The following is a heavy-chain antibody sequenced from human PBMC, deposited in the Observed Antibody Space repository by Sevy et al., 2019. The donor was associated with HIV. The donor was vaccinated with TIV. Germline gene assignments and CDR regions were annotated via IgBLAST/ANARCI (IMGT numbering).Heavy chain of an antibody. V-gene: IGHV3-23*01. CDR3: AREGCTKPQDY. J-gene: IGHJ4*02. Sequence: GGSLRLSCAASGFDFSIYSMRWVRQAPGKGLEWVSPLTFGCGKITYADSVKGRFTISRDNAKSSVYLQMNNMRVEDTAVYDCAREGCTKPQDYWGQGTLVTVSS. CDR2: LTFGCGKI. CDR1: GFDFSIYS. D-gene: IGHD2-8*01.